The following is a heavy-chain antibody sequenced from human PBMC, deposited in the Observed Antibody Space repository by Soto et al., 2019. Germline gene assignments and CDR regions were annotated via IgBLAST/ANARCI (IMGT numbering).Heavy chain of an antibody. CDR2: IYYSGST. J-gene: IGHJ5*02. V-gene: IGHV4-39*01. Sequence: SETLSLTCTVSGGSISSSSYYWGWIRQPPGKGLGWMGSIYYSGSTYYNPSLKSRVTISVDTSKNQFSLKLSSVTAADTAVYYCARHDAFGYSSSSGKNYNWFDPWGQGTLVTVSS. CDR3: ARHDAFGYSSSSGKNYNWFDP. D-gene: IGHD6-6*01. CDR1: GGSISSSSYY.